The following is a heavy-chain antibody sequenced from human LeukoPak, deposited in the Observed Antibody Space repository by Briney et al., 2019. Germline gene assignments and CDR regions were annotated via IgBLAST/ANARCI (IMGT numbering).Heavy chain of an antibody. D-gene: IGHD4-17*01. CDR2: ISYDGSNK. V-gene: IGHV3-30*18. Sequence: PGGSLRLSCAASGFTFSRYGMHWVRQAPGKGLERVAVISYDGSNKYYGDSVKGRFTISRDNSKNTLYLQMNSLRAEDTAVYYCAKGYGDFPFDYWGQGTLVTVSS. CDR1: GFTFSRYG. J-gene: IGHJ4*02. CDR3: AKGYGDFPFDY.